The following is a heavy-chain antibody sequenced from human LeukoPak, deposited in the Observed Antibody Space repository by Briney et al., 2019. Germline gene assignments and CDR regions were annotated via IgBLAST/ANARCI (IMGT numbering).Heavy chain of an antibody. J-gene: IGHJ4*02. Sequence: ASVKVSCKAFGYTFTGYYMHWVRQAPGQGLEWMGWINPNSGGTNYAQKFQGRVTMTRDTSISTACMELSRLRSDDTAVYYCARDRTRTGYSSGWYHDYWGQGTLVTVSS. CDR2: INPNSGGT. CDR3: ARDRTRTGYSSGWYHDY. D-gene: IGHD6-19*01. CDR1: GYTFTGYY. V-gene: IGHV1-2*02.